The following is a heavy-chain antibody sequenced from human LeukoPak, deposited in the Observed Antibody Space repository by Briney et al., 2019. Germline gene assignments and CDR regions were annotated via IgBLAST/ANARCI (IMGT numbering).Heavy chain of an antibody. Sequence: GGSLRLSCAASGFTFSSYGMHWVRQAPGKGLEWVAVTWYDGSNKYYADSVKGRFTISRDNSKNTLYLQMNSLRAEDTAVYYCARAEGYCSSTSCYWWFDPWGQGTLVTVSS. CDR1: GFTFSSYG. J-gene: IGHJ5*02. CDR3: ARAEGYCSSTSCYWWFDP. D-gene: IGHD2-2*01. CDR2: TWYDGSNK. V-gene: IGHV3-33*01.